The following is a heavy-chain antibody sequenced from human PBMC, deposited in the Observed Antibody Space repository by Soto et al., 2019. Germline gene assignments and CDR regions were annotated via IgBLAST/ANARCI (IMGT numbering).Heavy chain of an antibody. D-gene: IGHD5-18*01. J-gene: IGHJ5*02. Sequence: ASETLSLTCTVSGGSVSSGDYYWSWIRQPPGKGLEWIGYIYYSGSTNYIPSLKSRVSISLDTSKNQFSLRLTSVTAADTAVYYCARIPVDTYMINWFDPWGQGTLVTVSS. CDR1: GGSVSSGDYY. CDR3: ARIPVDTYMINWFDP. V-gene: IGHV4-61*08. CDR2: IYYSGST.